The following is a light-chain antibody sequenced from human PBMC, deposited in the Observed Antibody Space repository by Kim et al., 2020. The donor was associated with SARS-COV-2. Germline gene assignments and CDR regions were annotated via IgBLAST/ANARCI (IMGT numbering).Light chain of an antibody. Sequence: TLSAYAGDRVTVSHRDSLNSTSWLAWYQQKPGKAPNLLIHGASNVESGVPPRFSGSGSGTDFPLTISRLQPDDFATYHCQHQGLIFGRGTKVDLK. CDR2: GAS. CDR3: QHQGLI. V-gene: IGKV1-5*03. CDR1: LNSTSW. J-gene: IGKJ4*01.